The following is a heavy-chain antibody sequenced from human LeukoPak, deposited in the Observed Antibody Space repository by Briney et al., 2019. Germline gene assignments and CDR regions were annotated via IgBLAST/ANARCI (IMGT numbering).Heavy chain of an antibody. Sequence: SVKVSRKASGGTFSSYAISWVRQAPGQGLEWMGGIIPIFGTANYAQKFQGRVTITTDESTSTAYMELSSLRSEDTAVYYCARARSIAARRTHNWFDPWGQGTLVTVSS. CDR3: ARARSIAARRTHNWFDP. V-gene: IGHV1-69*05. D-gene: IGHD6-6*01. CDR2: IIPIFGTA. J-gene: IGHJ5*02. CDR1: GGTFSSYA.